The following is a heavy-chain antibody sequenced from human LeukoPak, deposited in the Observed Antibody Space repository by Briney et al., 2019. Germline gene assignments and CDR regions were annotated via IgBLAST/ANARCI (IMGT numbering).Heavy chain of an antibody. CDR1: GFTFSSYA. V-gene: IGHV3-30*04. CDR3: ARGRKFGELLVPIDY. J-gene: IGHJ4*02. D-gene: IGHD3-10*01. Sequence: PWGSLRLSCAVSGFTFSSYAMHWVRQAPGKGLEWVAVISYDGSNKYYADSVKGRFTISRDNSKNTLYLQMNSLRAEDTAVYYCARGRKFGELLVPIDYWGQGTLVTVSS. CDR2: ISYDGSNK.